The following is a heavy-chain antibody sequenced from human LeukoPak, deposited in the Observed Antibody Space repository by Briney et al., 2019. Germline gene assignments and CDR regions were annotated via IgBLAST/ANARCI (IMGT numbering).Heavy chain of an antibody. V-gene: IGHV3-30-3*01. CDR1: GFTFSSYA. Sequence: RGSLRLSCAASGFTFSSYAMHWVRQAPGKGLEWVAVISYDGSNKYYADSVKGRFTISRDNSKNTLYLQMNSLRAEDTAVYYCARDGGLLVFSYFDYWGQGALVTVSS. J-gene: IGHJ4*02. CDR2: ISYDGSNK. D-gene: IGHD3-16*01. CDR3: ARDGGLLVFSYFDY.